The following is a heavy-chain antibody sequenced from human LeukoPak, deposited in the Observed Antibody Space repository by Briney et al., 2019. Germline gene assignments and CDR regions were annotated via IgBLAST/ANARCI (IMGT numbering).Heavy chain of an antibody. J-gene: IGHJ4*02. CDR2: IKQDGREK. CDR1: GFTFSIYS. Sequence: GGSLRLSCAASGFTFSIYSMSWVRQAPGKGLEWVANIKQDGREKYYVDSVKGRFTISRDNAKNSLYLQMNSLRAEDTAVYYCARVEDYDILTGFDYWGQGTLVTVSS. CDR3: ARVEDYDILTGFDY. V-gene: IGHV3-7*01. D-gene: IGHD3-9*01.